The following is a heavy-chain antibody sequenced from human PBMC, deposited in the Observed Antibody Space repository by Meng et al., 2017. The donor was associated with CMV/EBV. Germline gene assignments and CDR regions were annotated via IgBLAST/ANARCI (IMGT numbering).Heavy chain of an antibody. V-gene: IGHV4-30-4*08. CDR2: IYYSGST. CDR1: CGSIRSGDYY. D-gene: IGHD6-13*01. J-gene: IGHJ4*02. Sequence: QGREEGSGPGLVKPSQCLFLTCTVSCGSIRSGDYYWSWIRQPPGQGLEWIGYIYYSGSTYYNPSLKSRVTISVDTSKNQFALKLSSVTAADTAVYYYARAQYSSSCDYWGQGTLVTVSS. CDR3: ARAQYSSSCDY.